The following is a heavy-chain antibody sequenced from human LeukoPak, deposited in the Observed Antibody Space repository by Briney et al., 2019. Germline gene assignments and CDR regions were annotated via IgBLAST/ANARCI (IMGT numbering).Heavy chain of an antibody. CDR2: IIPILGIA. J-gene: IGHJ4*02. CDR3: ARGYYYDSSGYYSY. D-gene: IGHD3-22*01. CDR1: GGTFSSYA. V-gene: IGHV1-69*04. Sequence: GASVKVSCKASGGTFSSYAISWVRQAPGQGLEWMGRIIPILGIANYVQKFQGRVTITADKSTSTAYMELSSLRSEDTAVYYCARGYYYDSSGYYSYWGQGTLVTVSS.